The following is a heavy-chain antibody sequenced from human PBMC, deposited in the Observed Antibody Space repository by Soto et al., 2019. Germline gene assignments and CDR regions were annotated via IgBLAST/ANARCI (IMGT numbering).Heavy chain of an antibody. CDR3: ARDPGSHQSSSGWYLADYYYYDGMDV. Sequence: QVQLVQSGAEVKKPGSSVKVSCKASGGTFSSYAISWVRQAPGQGLEWMGGIIPIFGTANYAQKFQGRVKITAAESTTPAYSERSSLTSEDTAVSYCARDPGSHQSSSGWYLADYYYYDGMDVWGQGTTVTVSS. V-gene: IGHV1-69*12. J-gene: IGHJ6*02. D-gene: IGHD6-19*01. CDR1: GGTFSSYA. CDR2: IIPIFGTA.